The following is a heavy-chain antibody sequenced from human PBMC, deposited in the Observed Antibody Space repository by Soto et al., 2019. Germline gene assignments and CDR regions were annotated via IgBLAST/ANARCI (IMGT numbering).Heavy chain of an antibody. J-gene: IGHJ3*02. CDR3: ARGSPDYYDSSPCVDI. CDR1: GGSFSGYY. V-gene: IGHV4-34*01. Sequence: QVQLQQWGAGLLKPSETLSLTCAVYGGSFSGYYWSWIRQPPGKGLEWIGEINHSGSTNYNPSLQSRVTISVDTAKNQFSLKLSSVTAADTAVYYCARGSPDYYDSSPCVDIWGQGTMVTVSS. CDR2: INHSGST. D-gene: IGHD3-22*01.